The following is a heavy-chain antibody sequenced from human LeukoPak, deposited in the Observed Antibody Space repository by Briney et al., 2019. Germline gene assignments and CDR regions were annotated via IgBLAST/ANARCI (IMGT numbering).Heavy chain of an antibody. CDR3: ARDHMITFGGVIAGLVYFDY. CDR1: GYTFTGYY. D-gene: IGHD3-16*02. V-gene: IGHV1-2*02. CDR2: INPNSGGT. Sequence: ASVKVSCKASGYTFTGYYMHWVRQAPGQGLEWMGWINPNSGGTNYAQKFQGRVTMTRDTSISTAYMELSRLRSDVTAVYYCARDHMITFGGVIAGLVYFDYWGQGTLVTVSS. J-gene: IGHJ4*02.